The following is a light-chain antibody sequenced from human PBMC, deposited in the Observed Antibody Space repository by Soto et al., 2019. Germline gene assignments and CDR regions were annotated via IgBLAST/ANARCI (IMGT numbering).Light chain of an antibody. V-gene: IGLV2-14*01. CDR2: EVS. CDR1: SSDVGGYNY. J-gene: IGLJ3*02. CDR3: SSYTSSNTLV. Sequence: QSALTQPASVSGSPGQSITISCTGTSSDVGGYNYVSWYQQHPGKAPKLMIYEVSNRPSGVSDRLSGSKSGNTASLTISGLQAEDEADYYCSSYTSSNTLVFGGGTKLTVL.